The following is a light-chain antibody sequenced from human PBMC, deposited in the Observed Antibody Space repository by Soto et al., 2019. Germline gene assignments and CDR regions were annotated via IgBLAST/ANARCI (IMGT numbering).Light chain of an antibody. CDR2: EAS. Sequence: IVLTQSPATLSLSPWERATLSCRGSQSVRSHLVWYQQKPGQAPRLLIYEASNRATGIPARFSGSGSGTDFTLTISSLEPEDFAVYYCQQRSDWPITFGQGTRLEIK. V-gene: IGKV3-11*01. CDR1: QSVRSH. J-gene: IGKJ5*01. CDR3: QQRSDWPIT.